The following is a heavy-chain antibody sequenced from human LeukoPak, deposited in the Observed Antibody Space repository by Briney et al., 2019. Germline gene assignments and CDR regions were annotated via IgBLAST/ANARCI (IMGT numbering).Heavy chain of an antibody. CDR1: GGSISSYY. Sequence: SKTLSLTCTVSGGSISSYYWSWIRQPPGKGLEWIGYIYYSGSTNYNPSLKSRVTISVDTSKNQFSLKLSSVTAADTAVYYCARLEYSGYEEDAFDIWGQGTMVTVSS. J-gene: IGHJ3*02. CDR3: ARLEYSGYEEDAFDI. D-gene: IGHD5-12*01. V-gene: IGHV4-59*08. CDR2: IYYSGST.